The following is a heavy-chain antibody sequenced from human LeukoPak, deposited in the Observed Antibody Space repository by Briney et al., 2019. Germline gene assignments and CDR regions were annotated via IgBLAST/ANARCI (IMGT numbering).Heavy chain of an antibody. CDR1: GGSVSSGSYY. J-gene: IGHJ4*02. V-gene: IGHV4-61*01. Sequence: SETLSLTCTVSGGSVSSGSYYWSWIRQPPGKGLGWIGYIYYSGGTNYNPSLKSRVTISVDTSKNQFSLKLSSVTAADTAVYYCARVGSSSWYSHKTPFDYWGQGTLVTVSS. CDR2: IYYSGGT. CDR3: ARVGSSSWYSHKTPFDY. D-gene: IGHD6-13*01.